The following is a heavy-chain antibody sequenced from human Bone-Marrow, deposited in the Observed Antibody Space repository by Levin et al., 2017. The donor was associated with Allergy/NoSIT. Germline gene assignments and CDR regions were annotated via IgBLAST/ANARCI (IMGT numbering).Heavy chain of an antibody. V-gene: IGHV4-59*01. J-gene: IGHJ4*02. CDR1: GGSMGTYY. CDR2: IYHSVNT. CDR3: ARDTARSFDS. Sequence: SQTLSLTCTVSGGSMGTYYYSWIRQPPGKGLEWIGYIYHSVNTNYNPSLKSRVSMSLDTSKNQFSLRLNSVTAADTAVYFCARDTARSFDSWGQGTLVTVSS.